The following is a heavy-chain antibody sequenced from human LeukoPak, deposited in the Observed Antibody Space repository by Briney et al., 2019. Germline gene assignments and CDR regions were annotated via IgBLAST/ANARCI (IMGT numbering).Heavy chain of an antibody. D-gene: IGHD2-15*01. CDR1: GFTFSSYG. Sequence: GSLRLSCAASGFTFSSYGMHWVRQAPGKGLEWVAVISYDGSNKYYADSVKGRFTISRDNSKNTLYLQMNSLRAEDTAVYYCARQPLYCSGGSCYDYGMDVWGQGTTVTVSS. V-gene: IGHV3-30*03. CDR3: ARQPLYCSGGSCYDYGMDV. J-gene: IGHJ6*02. CDR2: ISYDGSNK.